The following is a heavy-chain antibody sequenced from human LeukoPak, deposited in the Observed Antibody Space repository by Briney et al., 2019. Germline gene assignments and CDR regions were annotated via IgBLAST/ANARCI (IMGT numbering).Heavy chain of an antibody. D-gene: IGHD3-3*01. CDR1: GFTFSSYW. Sequence: GGSLRLSCAASGFTFSSYWMSWVRQAPGKGLEWVANIKQDGSEKYYVDSVKGRFTISRDNAKNSLYLQMNSLRAEDTAVCYCATQNRITIFGVVIPWSDPWGQGTLVTVSS. J-gene: IGHJ5*02. CDR3: ATQNRITIFGVVIPWSDP. V-gene: IGHV3-7*01. CDR2: IKQDGSEK.